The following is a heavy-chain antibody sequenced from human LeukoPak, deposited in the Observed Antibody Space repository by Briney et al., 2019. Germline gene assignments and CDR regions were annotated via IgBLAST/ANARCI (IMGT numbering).Heavy chain of an antibody. Sequence: PGGSLRLSCAASGFTFSSYAMSWVRQAPGKGLEWVSAISGSGGSTYYADSVKGRFTISRDNSENTLYLQMNSLRAEDTAVYYCAKAAGSSATEPPKYYFDYWGQGTLVTVSS. D-gene: IGHD1-14*01. CDR3: AKAAGSSATEPPKYYFDY. V-gene: IGHV3-23*01. CDR1: GFTFSSYA. J-gene: IGHJ4*02. CDR2: ISGSGGST.